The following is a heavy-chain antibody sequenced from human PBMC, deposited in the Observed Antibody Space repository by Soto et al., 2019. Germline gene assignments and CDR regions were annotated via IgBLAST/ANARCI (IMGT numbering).Heavy chain of an antibody. V-gene: IGHV3-23*01. CDR3: AKDVHGSGIFDY. Sequence: GGSMRLSCSASEFTFSSYAKNWDRQAPGKGLEWVSAISGSGGSTYYADSVKGRFTISRDNSKNTLYLQMNSLRAEDTAVYYCAKDVHGSGIFDYWGQGTLVTVSS. J-gene: IGHJ4*02. CDR1: EFTFSSYA. D-gene: IGHD3-10*01. CDR2: ISGSGGST.